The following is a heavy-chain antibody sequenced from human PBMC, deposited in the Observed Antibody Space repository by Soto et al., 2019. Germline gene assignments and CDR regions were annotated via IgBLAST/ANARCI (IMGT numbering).Heavy chain of an antibody. V-gene: IGHV1-69*02. CDR2: SIPVLGVE. J-gene: IGHJ4*02. Sequence: QVQLVQSGAEVKNPGSSVKVSCKGSGDTFSRSTISWVRQVPGQRLEWMGRSIPVLGVENHAQNFQGRVTVTADKSTSTAYLELSSLKSEDTAIYYCASSTSGVYVFHDWGQGTLGTVSS. CDR1: GDTFSRST. CDR3: ASSTSGVYVFHD. D-gene: IGHD2-8*01.